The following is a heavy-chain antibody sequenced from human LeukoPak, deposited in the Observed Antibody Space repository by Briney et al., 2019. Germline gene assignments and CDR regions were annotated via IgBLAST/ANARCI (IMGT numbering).Heavy chain of an antibody. CDR1: GFTVSSNE. D-gene: IGHD3-10*01. CDR2: ISGGST. V-gene: IGHV3-38-3*01. J-gene: IGHJ6*03. Sequence: GGSLRLSCAASGFTVSSNEMSWVRQAPGKGLEWVSSISGGSTYYADSVKGRFTISRDNSKNTLYLQMNSLRVEDTAAYYCLATYYGLGSGPENYEDVWGKGTTVTVSS. CDR3: LATYYGLGSGPENYEDV.